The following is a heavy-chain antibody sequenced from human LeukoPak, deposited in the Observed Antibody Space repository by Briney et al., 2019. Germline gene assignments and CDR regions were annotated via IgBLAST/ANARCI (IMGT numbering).Heavy chain of an antibody. CDR3: ARVGGKWLALDY. Sequence: SETLSLTCTVSGGSISSYYWSWIRQPPGKGLEWIGYIYYSGSTNYNLSLKSRVTISVDTSKNQFSLKLSSVTAADTAVYYCARVGGKWLALDYWGQGTLVTVSS. J-gene: IGHJ4*02. D-gene: IGHD6-19*01. V-gene: IGHV4-59*01. CDR2: IYYSGST. CDR1: GGSISSYY.